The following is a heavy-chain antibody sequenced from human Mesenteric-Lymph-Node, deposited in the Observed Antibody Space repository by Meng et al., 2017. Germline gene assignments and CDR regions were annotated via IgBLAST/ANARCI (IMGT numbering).Heavy chain of an antibody. CDR3: ATYSSAWRFDY. V-gene: IGHV7-4-1*02. J-gene: IGHJ4*02. CDR1: GYTFTNSH. CDR2: INTKTGKP. D-gene: IGHD6-19*01. Sequence: ASVKVSCKASGYTFTNSHMDWMRQAPGQGLEWMGWINTKTGKPAYAQGFIGRFVFSLDTSVSTAYLQISSLKAEDTAVHYCATYSSAWRFDYWGQGTLVTVSS.